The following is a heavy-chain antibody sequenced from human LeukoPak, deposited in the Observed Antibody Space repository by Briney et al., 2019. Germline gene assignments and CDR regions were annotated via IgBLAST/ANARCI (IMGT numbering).Heavy chain of an antibody. V-gene: IGHV3-53*04. CDR3: ASRRNDYGGNSYYYYYGMDV. CDR2: IYSGGST. CDR1: GFTVSSNY. Sequence: GGSLRLSCAASGFTVSSNYMSWVRQAPGKGLEWVSVIYSGGSTYYADSVKGRFTISRHNSKNTLYLQMNSLRAGDTAVYYCASRRNDYGGNSYYYYYGMDVWGQGTTVTVSS. D-gene: IGHD4-23*01. J-gene: IGHJ6*02.